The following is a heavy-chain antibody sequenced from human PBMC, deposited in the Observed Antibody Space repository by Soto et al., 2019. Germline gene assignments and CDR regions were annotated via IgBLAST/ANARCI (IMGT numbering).Heavy chain of an antibody. CDR3: ARDRQDYGSGTGMDV. Sequence: GALVKVSCKASGYTFTGYYMHWVRQAPGQGLEWMGWINPNSGGTNYAQKFQGWVTMTRDTSISTAYMELSRLRSDDTAVYYCARDRQDYGSGTGMDVWGQGTTVTVSS. CDR2: INPNSGGT. D-gene: IGHD3-10*01. J-gene: IGHJ6*02. V-gene: IGHV1-2*04. CDR1: GYTFTGYY.